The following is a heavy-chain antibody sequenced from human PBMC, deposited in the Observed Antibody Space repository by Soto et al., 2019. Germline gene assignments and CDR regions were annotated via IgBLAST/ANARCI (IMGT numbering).Heavy chain of an antibody. CDR2: IIPIFGTA. V-gene: IGHV1-69*01. J-gene: IGHJ4*02. CDR3: ARVQDGRLMVRGVITYFDD. Sequence: QVQLVQSGAEVKKPGSSVKVSCKASGGTFSSYAISWVRQAPGQGLEWMGGIIPIFGTANYAQKFQGRVTMAADESTSTAYMELSSRRSEDMAVYYWARVQDGRLMVRGVITYFDDCGQGTLVTVSS. D-gene: IGHD3-10*01. CDR1: GGTFSSYA.